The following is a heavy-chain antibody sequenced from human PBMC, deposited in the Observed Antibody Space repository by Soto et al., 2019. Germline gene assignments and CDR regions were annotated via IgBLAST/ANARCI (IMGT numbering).Heavy chain of an antibody. CDR3: ARQDSYGWSGESSDV. CDR1: GDSLRGQS. D-gene: IGHD6-19*01. CDR2: LDQSGGT. V-gene: IGHV4-34*01. J-gene: IGHJ6*02. Sequence: QVQLQQWGAGLLKASETLSLTCAVVGDSLRGQSWNWIRQSPGKGLEWIGELDQSGGTNYNPSLKSRAIISDDTSKNQFSLTLTSVTAADTAVYHCARQDSYGWSGESSDVWGQGTTVTVSS.